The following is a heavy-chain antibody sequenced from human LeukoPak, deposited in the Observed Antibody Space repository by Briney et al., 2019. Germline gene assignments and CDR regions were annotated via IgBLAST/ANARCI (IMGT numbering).Heavy chain of an antibody. CDR3: ARVGIALTSPFDY. CDR2: MSSRGYPT. CDR1: GFTFSDYY. V-gene: IGHV3-11*01. J-gene: IGHJ4*02. Sequence: EGSLRLSCLASGFTFSDYYMSWVRQAPGKGLEWISYMSSRGYPTYYAESVKGRFTISRDNAKNTLYLQMHNLRTDDTAVYFCARVGIALTSPFDYWDLGTLAAVSS. D-gene: IGHD1-1*01.